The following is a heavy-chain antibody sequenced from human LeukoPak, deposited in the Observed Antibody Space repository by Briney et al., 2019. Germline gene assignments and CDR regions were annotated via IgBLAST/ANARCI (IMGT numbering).Heavy chain of an antibody. D-gene: IGHD1-7*01. Sequence: SETLSLTCAVYGGSFSNYYWSWIRQPPGKGLEWIGEINDSGRINYNPSLLSRVTVSVDPSKNQFSLSLTSVTATDMAVYYCARRWNYGRNYYIDVWGKGATVSVSS. V-gene: IGHV4-34*01. J-gene: IGHJ6*03. CDR1: GGSFSNYY. CDR2: INDSGRI. CDR3: ARRWNYGRNYYIDV.